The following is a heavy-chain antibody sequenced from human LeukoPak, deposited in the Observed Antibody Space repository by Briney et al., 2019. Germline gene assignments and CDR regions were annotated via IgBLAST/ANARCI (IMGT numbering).Heavy chain of an antibody. J-gene: IGHJ4*02. D-gene: IGHD6-13*01. CDR3: ARNGGVAAATFGY. CDR1: GFTVSSNY. V-gene: IGHV3-53*01. CDR2: IYSGGST. Sequence: GGSLRLSCAAPGFTVSSNYMSWVRQAPGKGLEWVSVIYSGGSTYYADSVKGRFTISRDNSKNTLYLQMNSLRAEDTAVYYCARNGGVAAATFGYWGQGTLVTVSS.